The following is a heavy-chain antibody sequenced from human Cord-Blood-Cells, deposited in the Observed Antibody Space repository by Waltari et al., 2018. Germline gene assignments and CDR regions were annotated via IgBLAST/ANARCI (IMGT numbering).Heavy chain of an antibody. Sequence: QVQLVQSGAEVKKAGSSVKVSGKASGGSLSSYALSWVRQAPGQGLGWMGGIIPILGTANYAQKFQGRVTITADKSTSTAYMELSSLRSEDTAVYYCARGSYYYYGMDVWGQGTTVTVSS. V-gene: IGHV1-69*06. CDR1: GGSLSSYA. J-gene: IGHJ6*02. CDR2: IIPILGTA. CDR3: ARGSYYYYGMDV.